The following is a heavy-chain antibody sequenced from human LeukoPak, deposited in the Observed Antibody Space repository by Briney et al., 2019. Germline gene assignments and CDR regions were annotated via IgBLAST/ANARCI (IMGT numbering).Heavy chain of an antibody. CDR1: GFTFSSYA. V-gene: IGHV4-30-2*01. CDR3: ARGPLRGYCYFDY. D-gene: IGHD2-15*01. Sequence: LRLSCAASGFTFSSYAMSWVRQAPGKGLEWIGYIYHSGSTYYNPSLKSRVTISVDRSKNQFSLKLSSVTAADTAVYYCARGPLRGYCYFDYWGQGTLVTVSS. CDR2: IYHSGST. J-gene: IGHJ4*02.